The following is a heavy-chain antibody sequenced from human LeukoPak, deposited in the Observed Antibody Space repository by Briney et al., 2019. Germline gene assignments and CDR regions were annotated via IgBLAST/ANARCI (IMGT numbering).Heavy chain of an antibody. D-gene: IGHD2-21*02. Sequence: GGSLRLSCAASGFTFSSYWMSWVRQAPGKGLEWVANIKQDGSEKYYVDSVKGRFTISRDNAKNSLYLQMNSLRAEDTAVYYCARLAYCGGDCYFYFDYRGQGTLVTVSS. V-gene: IGHV3-7*01. CDR2: IKQDGSEK. CDR3: ARLAYCGGDCYFYFDY. CDR1: GFTFSSYW. J-gene: IGHJ4*02.